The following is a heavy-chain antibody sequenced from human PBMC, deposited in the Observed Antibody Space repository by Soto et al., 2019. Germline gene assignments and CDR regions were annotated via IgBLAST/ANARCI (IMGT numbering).Heavy chain of an antibody. V-gene: IGHV4-31*03. Sequence: QVQLQESGPGLVKPSQTLSLTCTVSGGSISSGGYYWSWIRQHPGKGLEWIGYIYYSGSTYYNPFLKSRVTISVDTSKNQSSLKLSSVTAADTAVYYCARVHSSGYYQFDYWGQGTLVTVSS. CDR3: ARVHSSGYYQFDY. CDR2: IYYSGST. D-gene: IGHD3-22*01. J-gene: IGHJ4*02. CDR1: GGSISSGGYY.